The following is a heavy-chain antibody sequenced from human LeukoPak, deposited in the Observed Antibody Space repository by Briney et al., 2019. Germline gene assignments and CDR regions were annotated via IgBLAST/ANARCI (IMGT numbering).Heavy chain of an antibody. J-gene: IGHJ6*04. D-gene: IGHD3-10*02. CDR3: AELGITMIGGV. Sequence: GSLRLSCSASGFMFSTYNMNWVRQAPGKGLEWVSSISNTGTYIYYGDSVKGRFTVSRDNAQNSLYLQMNSLRAEDAAVYYCAELGITMIGGVWGKGTTVTISS. CDR1: GFMFSTYN. V-gene: IGHV3-21*01. CDR2: ISNTGTYI.